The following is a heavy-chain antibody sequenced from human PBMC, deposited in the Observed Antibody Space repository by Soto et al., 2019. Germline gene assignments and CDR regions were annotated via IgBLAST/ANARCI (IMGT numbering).Heavy chain of an antibody. CDR2: INPGNGDT. CDR1: GYTFISYA. J-gene: IGHJ4*02. CDR3: ALRPRLEQWLVLDY. D-gene: IGHD6-19*01. Sequence: ASVKVSCKASGYTFISYAVNWVRQAPGQGLEWMGWINPGNGDTRYSEDFQNRVTITRDTSATTVYMELSRLTSEDTAVYYCALRPRLEQWLVLDYWGQGTLVTVSS. V-gene: IGHV1-3*01.